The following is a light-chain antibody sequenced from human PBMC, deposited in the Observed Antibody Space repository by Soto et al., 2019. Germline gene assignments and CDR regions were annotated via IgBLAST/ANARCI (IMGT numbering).Light chain of an antibody. CDR3: QQSYSTPRT. V-gene: IGKV1-39*01. CDR2: AAS. Sequence: DIPMTQSPSSLSASVGDRVTITCRASQSISTYLHWYQQKPGKAPNLIIYAASTLQSGVPSRFSGSGSGTDCTLTISSLQPEDVATYFCQQSYSTPRTFGQGTKVDIK. CDR1: QSISTY. J-gene: IGKJ1*01.